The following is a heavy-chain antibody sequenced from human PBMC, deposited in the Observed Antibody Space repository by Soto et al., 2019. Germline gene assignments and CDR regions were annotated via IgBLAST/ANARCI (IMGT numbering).Heavy chain of an antibody. CDR2: IGTQHDA. D-gene: IGHD2-8*02. J-gene: IGHJ5*02. V-gene: IGHV3-13*01. Sequence: EVQLVESGGGLVQPGGSLRLSCATSGFTFSAYDMHWVRQATGKGLEWVSAIGTQHDAYYPDSVKGRFTISRENAKNSLYLQMNSLRAGATAVYYCARQASYWQGGGGWLDPWGQGTLVTVSS. CDR1: GFTFSAYD. CDR3: ARQASYWQGGGGWLDP.